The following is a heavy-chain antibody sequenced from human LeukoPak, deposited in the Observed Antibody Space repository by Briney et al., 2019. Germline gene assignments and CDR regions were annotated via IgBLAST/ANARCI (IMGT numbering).Heavy chain of an antibody. D-gene: IGHD2-15*01. V-gene: IGHV3-23*01. J-gene: IGHJ4*02. CDR1: GFTSSSYA. CDR3: AKDRGRVVVAASLNY. Sequence: GGSLRLSCAASGFTSSSYAMSWVRQAPGKGLEWVSAISGSGGSTYYADSVKGRFTISRDNSKNTLYLQMNSLRAEDTAVYYCAKDRGRVVVAASLNYWGQGTLVTVSS. CDR2: ISGSGGST.